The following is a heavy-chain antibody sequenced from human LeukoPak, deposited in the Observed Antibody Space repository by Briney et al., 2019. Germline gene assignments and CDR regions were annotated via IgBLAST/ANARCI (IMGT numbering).Heavy chain of an antibody. J-gene: IGHJ4*02. V-gene: IGHV1-69*13. CDR2: IIPIFGTP. CDR3: ARVAGWTYSYGFPDY. CDR1: GGTFSSYT. D-gene: IGHD5-18*01. Sequence: SVKVSCKTSGGTFSSYTISWVRQAPGQGLEWMGGIIPIFGTPHYAQKFQDRVTITADASTSTAYMELSSLRSEDTAVYYCARVAGWTYSYGFPDYWGQGALVTVSS.